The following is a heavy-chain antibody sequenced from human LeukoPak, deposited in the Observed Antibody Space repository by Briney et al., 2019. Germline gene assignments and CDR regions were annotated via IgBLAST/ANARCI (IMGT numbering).Heavy chain of an antibody. D-gene: IGHD1-26*01. CDR3: ARVSLGELLAFSYFDY. CDR1: GYTFTGYY. Sequence: GASVKVSCKASGYTFTGYYMHWVRQAPGQGLEWMGWINPNSGGTNYAQKFRGRVTMTRDTSISTAYMELSRLRSDDTAVYYCARVSLGELLAFSYFDYWGQGTLVTVSS. CDR2: INPNSGGT. V-gene: IGHV1-2*02. J-gene: IGHJ4*02.